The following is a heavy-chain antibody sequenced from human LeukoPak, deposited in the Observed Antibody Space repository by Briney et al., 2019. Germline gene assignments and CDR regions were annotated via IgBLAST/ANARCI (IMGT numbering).Heavy chain of an antibody. CDR1: GGSISNYF. J-gene: IGHJ3*02. Sequence: SETLSLTCNVSGGSISNYFWSWIRQPAGKGLEWIGRIHTSGKTNYRPSLESRVTMSVDTSKNQFSLRLSSVTAADTAVYYCARGWVGELSTSDAFDIWGQGTTVIVSS. CDR2: IHTSGKT. CDR3: ARGWVGELSTSDAFDI. D-gene: IGHD3-10*01. V-gene: IGHV4-4*07.